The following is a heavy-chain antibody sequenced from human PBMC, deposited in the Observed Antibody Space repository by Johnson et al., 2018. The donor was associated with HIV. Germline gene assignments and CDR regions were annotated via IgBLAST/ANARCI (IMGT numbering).Heavy chain of an antibody. D-gene: IGHD1-26*01. CDR2: ISSSGSTT. Sequence: VQLVESGGGVVQPGRSLRLSCAASGFTFSSYAMHWVRQAPGKGLEWVSYISSSGSTTYYADSVKGRFSISRDNAKNSLYLQVNSLRAEDTAVYYCARGWVGATLRAFDIWGQGTMVTVSS. J-gene: IGHJ3*02. V-gene: IGHV3-48*04. CDR1: GFTFSSYA. CDR3: ARGWVGATLRAFDI.